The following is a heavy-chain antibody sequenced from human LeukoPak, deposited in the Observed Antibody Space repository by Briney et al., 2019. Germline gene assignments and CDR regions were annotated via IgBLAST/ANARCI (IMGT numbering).Heavy chain of an antibody. J-gene: IGHJ4*02. CDR3: ATLGVPSTGSFDY. Sequence: GGSLRLSCAASGFTFSSYGTHWVRQAPGKGLEWVAVISYDGSNKYYADSVKGRFTISRDNSKNTLYLQMNSLRAEDTAVYYCATLGVPSTGSFDYWGQGTLVTVSS. CDR2: ISYDGSNK. CDR1: GFTFSSYG. D-gene: IGHD3-9*01. V-gene: IGHV3-30*03.